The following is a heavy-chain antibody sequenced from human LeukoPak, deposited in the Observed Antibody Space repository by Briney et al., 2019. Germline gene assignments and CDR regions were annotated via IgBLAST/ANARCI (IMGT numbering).Heavy chain of an antibody. Sequence: GGSLRLSCAASGFTFSSYSMNWVRQAPGKGLEWVSAISGSGGSTYYADSVKGRFTISRDNSKNTLYLQMNSLRAEDTAVYHCAKDHEKEGTIDYWGQGTLVTVSS. CDR1: GFTFSSYS. CDR3: AKDHEKEGTIDY. J-gene: IGHJ4*02. CDR2: ISGSGGST. V-gene: IGHV3-23*01.